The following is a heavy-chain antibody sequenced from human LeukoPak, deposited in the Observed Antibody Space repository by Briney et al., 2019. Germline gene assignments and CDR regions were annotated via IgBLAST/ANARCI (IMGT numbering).Heavy chain of an antibody. D-gene: IGHD4-17*01. Sequence: GGSLRLSCAASGFTVSSNYMSWVRQAPGKGLEWVSVLYSGGSTYYADSVKGRFTISRDNSKNTLYLQMNSLRAEDTAVYYCARVPGYDDYGDFYYFDYWGQGTLVTVSS. CDR2: LYSGGST. J-gene: IGHJ4*02. CDR1: GFTVSSNY. CDR3: ARVPGYDDYGDFYYFDY. V-gene: IGHV3-53*01.